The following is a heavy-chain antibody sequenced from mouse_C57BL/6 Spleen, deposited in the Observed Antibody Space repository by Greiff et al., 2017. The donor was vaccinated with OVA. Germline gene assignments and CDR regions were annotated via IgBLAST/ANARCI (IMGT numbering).Heavy chain of an antibody. CDR2: IYPGDGDT. CDR3: AGGGGRYFDV. Sequence: VQLQQSGPELVKPGASVKISCKASGYAFSSSWMNWVKQRPGKGLEWIGRIYPGDGDTNYNGKFKGKATLTADKSSSTAYMQLSSLQSEDSAVYFCAGGGGRYFDVWGTGTTVTVSS. CDR1: GYAFSSSW. V-gene: IGHV1-82*01. J-gene: IGHJ1*03.